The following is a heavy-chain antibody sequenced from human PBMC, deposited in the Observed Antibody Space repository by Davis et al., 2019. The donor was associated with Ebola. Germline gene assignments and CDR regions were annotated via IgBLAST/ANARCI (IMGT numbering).Heavy chain of an antibody. CDR3: AKDPWYCSGGSCPGVSYYFDY. Sequence: GGSLRLSCTDSVITFSSYAMTWVRQAPGKGLEWVSAISGSGGSTYYADSVKGRFTISRDNSKNTLYLQMNSLRAEDTAVYYCAKDPWYCSGGSCPGVSYYFDYWGQGTLVTVSS. V-gene: IGHV3-23*01. D-gene: IGHD2-15*01. CDR2: ISGSGGST. CDR1: VITFSSYA. J-gene: IGHJ4*02.